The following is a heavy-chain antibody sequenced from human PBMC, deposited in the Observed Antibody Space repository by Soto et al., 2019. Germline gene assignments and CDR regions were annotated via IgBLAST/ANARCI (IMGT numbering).Heavy chain of an antibody. V-gene: IGHV1-2*04. D-gene: IGHD3-16*01. CDR1: GYTFTGYY. Sequence: QVQLVQSGAEVKKPGASVKVSCKASGYTFTGYYMHWVRQAPGQGLEWMGWINPNSGGTNYAQKFQGWVTMTRDTSISTAYMELSRLRSDDTAVYYCARDSYVRAGIFYYYYYGMDVWGLGTTVTVSS. CDR3: ARDSYVRAGIFYYYYYGMDV. CDR2: INPNSGGT. J-gene: IGHJ6*02.